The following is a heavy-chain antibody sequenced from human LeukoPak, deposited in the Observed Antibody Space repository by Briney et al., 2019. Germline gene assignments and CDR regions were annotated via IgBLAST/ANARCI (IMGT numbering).Heavy chain of an antibody. CDR3: ARSSGPFAD. CDR1: GFSFSSYW. Sequence: GGSLRLSCAASGFSFSSYWMHWVRQAPGKGLVWVSRINSDESSTSYADSVKGRFTISRDNSKDTLYLQMNSLRAEDTAVYYCARSSGPFADWGQGTLVTVSS. J-gene: IGHJ4*02. CDR2: INSDESST. D-gene: IGHD6-19*01. V-gene: IGHV3-74*01.